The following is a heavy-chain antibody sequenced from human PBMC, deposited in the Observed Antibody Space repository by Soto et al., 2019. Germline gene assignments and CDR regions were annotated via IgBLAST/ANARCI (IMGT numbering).Heavy chain of an antibody. CDR1: GFTLSDSA. J-gene: IGHJ6*03. Sequence: EVQLVESGGGLVQPGGSLKLSCAASGFTLSDSAIHWVRQASGKGLEWVGRIRSKGNNYATTYGASLKGRFTISRDDSKNMAYLQMNSLNTDDAAVYYCSRQASDFWSGKPQDCMDVWGKGTTVTVSS. D-gene: IGHD3-3*01. CDR2: IRSKGNNYAT. CDR3: SRQASDFWSGKPQDCMDV. V-gene: IGHV3-73*01.